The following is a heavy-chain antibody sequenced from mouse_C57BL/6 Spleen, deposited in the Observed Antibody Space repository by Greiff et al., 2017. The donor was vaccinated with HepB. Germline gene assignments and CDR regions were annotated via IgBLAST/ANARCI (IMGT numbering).Heavy chain of an antibody. J-gene: IGHJ1*03. CDR1: GYAFSSYW. V-gene: IGHV1-80*01. CDR3: ALYYYGSSYLSFDV. CDR2: IYPGDGDT. D-gene: IGHD1-1*01. Sequence: QVQLQQSGAELVKPGASVKISCKASGYAFSSYWMNWVKQRPGKGLEWIGQIYPGDGDTNYNGKFKGKATLTADKSSSTAYMQLSSLTSEDSAVYFGALYYYGSSYLSFDVWGTGTTVTVSS.